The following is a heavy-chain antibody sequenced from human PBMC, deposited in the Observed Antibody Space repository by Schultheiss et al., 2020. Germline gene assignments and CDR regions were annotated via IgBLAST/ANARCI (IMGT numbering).Heavy chain of an antibody. CDR2: ISGSGGST. V-gene: IGHV3-23*01. CDR3: TRDQYYYDSSGYYWAYYGMDV. Sequence: GGSLRLSCAASGFTFSSYAMNWVRQAPGKGLEWVSAISGSGGSTYYADSVKGRFTISRDNSKNSLYLQMNSLRDEDTAVYYCTRDQYYYDSSGYYWAYYGMDVWGQGTTVTVSS. J-gene: IGHJ6*02. CDR1: GFTFSSYA. D-gene: IGHD3-22*01.